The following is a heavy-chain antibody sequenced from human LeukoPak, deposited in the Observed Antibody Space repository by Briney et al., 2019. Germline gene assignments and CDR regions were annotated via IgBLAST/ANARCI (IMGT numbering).Heavy chain of an antibody. J-gene: IGHJ6*03. CDR3: ARGNINWNYGLIDYYYYMDV. CDR1: GGSISSSSYY. V-gene: IGHV4-39*07. D-gene: IGHD1-7*01. Sequence: SETLSLTCTVSGGSISSSSYYWGWIRQPPGKGLEWIGSIYYSGSTYYNPSLKSRVTISVDTSKNQFSLKLSSVTAADTAVYYCARGNINWNYGLIDYYYYMDVWGKGTTVTVSS. CDR2: IYYSGST.